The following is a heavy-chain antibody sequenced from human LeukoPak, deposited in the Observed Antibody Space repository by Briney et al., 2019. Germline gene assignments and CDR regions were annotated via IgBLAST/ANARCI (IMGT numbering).Heavy chain of an antibody. Sequence: SETLSLTCTVSGGSISSYYWSWIRQPPGRGLEWIGYIYYSGSTTYNPSLKSRVTISVDTSKNQFSLKLSSVTAADTAVYYCARHVQYGSGSYSYFHLWGQGTQVAVSS. J-gene: IGHJ1*01. CDR1: GGSISSYY. V-gene: IGHV4-59*01. CDR2: IYYSGST. CDR3: ARHVQYGSGSYSYFHL. D-gene: IGHD3-10*01.